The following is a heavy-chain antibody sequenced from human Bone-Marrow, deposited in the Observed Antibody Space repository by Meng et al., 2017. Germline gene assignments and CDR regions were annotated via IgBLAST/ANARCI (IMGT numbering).Heavy chain of an antibody. CDR3: AREDRYYYDSRVDY. Sequence: QVQLQQWGAGLLKPSETLSLTCAVYGGSFSGYYWSWIRQPPGKGLEWIGEINHSGSTNYNPSLKSRVTISVDTSKNQFSLKLSSVTAADTAVYYCAREDRYYYDSRVDYWGQGTLVTVSS. D-gene: IGHD3-22*01. V-gene: IGHV4-34*01. CDR1: GGSFSGYY. CDR2: INHSGST. J-gene: IGHJ4*02.